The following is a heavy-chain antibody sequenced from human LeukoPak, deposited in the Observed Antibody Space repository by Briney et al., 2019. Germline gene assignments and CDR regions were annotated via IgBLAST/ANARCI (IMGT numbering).Heavy chain of an antibody. CDR1: QFTFTNYA. CDR2: IGDSGVPT. D-gene: IGHD3/OR15-3a*01. Sequence: GGSLRLSCAASQFTFTNYAMSWVRQAPGRGLEWVSSIGDSGVPTYYADSVKGRFTISRDNSQNTLYLQMNSLGADDTAVYYCAKVATWTYFDYWGQGTLVTVSS. J-gene: IGHJ4*02. V-gene: IGHV3-23*01. CDR3: AKVATWTYFDY.